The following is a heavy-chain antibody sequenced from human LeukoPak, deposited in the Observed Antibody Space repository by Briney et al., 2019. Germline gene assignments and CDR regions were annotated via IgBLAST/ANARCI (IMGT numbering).Heavy chain of an antibody. CDR3: ARISPGADIWSAAFDI. V-gene: IGHV5-51*01. J-gene: IGHJ3*02. CDR1: GYTFTTYW. Sequence: GGSLKISCKGSGYTFTTYWIGWVRQRPGKGLEWMGIIYPADSDTRYSPSFQGQVSISADRSISTAYLQWNTLKASDTALYYCARISPGADIWSAAFDIWGRGTMVTVSS. D-gene: IGHD3-9*01. CDR2: IYPADSDT.